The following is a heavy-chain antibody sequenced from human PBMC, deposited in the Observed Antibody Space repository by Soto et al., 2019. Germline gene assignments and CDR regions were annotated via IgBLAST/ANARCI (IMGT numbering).Heavy chain of an antibody. CDR2: IYYSGST. CDR1: GGSISSYY. D-gene: IGHD3-22*01. J-gene: IGHJ6*02. V-gene: IGHV4-59*01. Sequence: QVQLQESGPGLVKPSETLSLTCTVSGGSISSYYWSWIRQPPGKGLEWIGYIYYSGSTNYNPSLKSRVTISVDTSKNQFSLKLSSVTAADTAVYYCAREKPYYYDSSGYPKHYYGMDVWGQGTTVTVSS. CDR3: AREKPYYYDSSGYPKHYYGMDV.